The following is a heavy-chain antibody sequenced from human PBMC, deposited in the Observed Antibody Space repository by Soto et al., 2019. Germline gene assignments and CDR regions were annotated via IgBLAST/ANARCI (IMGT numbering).Heavy chain of an antibody. D-gene: IGHD3-10*01. CDR1: GGSIRSRRYY. V-gene: IGHV4-39*01. CDR3: ASTYYYGSGSYYNVNYYGMDV. CDR2: IYYSGST. Sequence: SENLSPISTVSGGSIRSRRYYWAWIRQPPGKGLEWIGSIYYSGSTYYNPSLKSRVTISVDTSKNQFSLKLSSVTAADTAVYYCASTYYYGSGSYYNVNYYGMDVWGQGTTVT. J-gene: IGHJ6*02.